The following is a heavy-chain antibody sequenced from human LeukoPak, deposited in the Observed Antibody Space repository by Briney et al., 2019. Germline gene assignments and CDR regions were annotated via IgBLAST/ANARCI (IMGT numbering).Heavy chain of an antibody. J-gene: IGHJ4*02. CDR3: ARDVLGGYDY. D-gene: IGHD5-12*01. Sequence: GGSLRLSCAASGFTFSSYSMNWVRQAPGKGLEWVSYISSSSSTIYYADSVKGRFTISRDNAKNSLYLQMNSLRAEDTAVYYCARDVLGGYDYWGQGTMVTVSS. CDR2: ISSSSSTI. CDR1: GFTFSSYS. V-gene: IGHV3-48*01.